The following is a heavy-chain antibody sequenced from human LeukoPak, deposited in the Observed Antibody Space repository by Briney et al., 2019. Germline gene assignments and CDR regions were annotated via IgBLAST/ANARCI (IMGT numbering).Heavy chain of an antibody. J-gene: IGHJ4*02. Sequence: SQTLSLTCTVSGDYIRIGSYYSRWIRQPAGKGLEWIGHMNTTGYNNYNPSHKSRVTISVHTSNNQFSLKLSSVTAADTAVYYCARDWDYWGQGTLVTVSS. CDR3: ARDWDY. V-gene: IGHV4-61*09. CDR1: GDYIRIGSYY. CDR2: MNTTGYN.